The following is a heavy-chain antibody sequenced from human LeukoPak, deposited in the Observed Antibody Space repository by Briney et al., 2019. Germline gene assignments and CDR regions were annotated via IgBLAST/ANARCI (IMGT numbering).Heavy chain of an antibody. Sequence: SETLSLTCTVSGGSISSSSYYWGWIRQPPGKGLEWIGNIYYRGSTYYNPSLKSRVTISVDTSKKQFSLKLSSVTAADTAVYYCASTLIKDDAFDVWGQGTMVSVSS. J-gene: IGHJ3*01. V-gene: IGHV4-39*07. CDR3: ASTLIKDDAFDV. CDR1: GGSISSSSYY. CDR2: IYYRGST. D-gene: IGHD3-22*01.